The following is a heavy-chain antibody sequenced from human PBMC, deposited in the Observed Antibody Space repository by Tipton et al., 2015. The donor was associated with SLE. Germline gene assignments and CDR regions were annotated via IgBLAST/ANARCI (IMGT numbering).Heavy chain of an antibody. D-gene: IGHD1-1*01. CDR1: GFTFSSYE. Sequence: SLRLSCAASGFTFSSYEMNWVRQAPGKGLEWVSYISSSGSTIYYADSVKGRFTISRDNAKNSLYLQMNSLRAEDTAVYYCARDGHWDAFDIWGQGTKVTVSS. CDR3: ARDGHWDAFDI. J-gene: IGHJ3*02. CDR2: ISSSGSTI. V-gene: IGHV3-48*03.